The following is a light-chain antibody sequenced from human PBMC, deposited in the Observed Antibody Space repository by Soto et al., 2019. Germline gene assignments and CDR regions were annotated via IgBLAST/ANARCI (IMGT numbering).Light chain of an antibody. J-gene: IGKJ2*01. CDR1: QSVSSSY. CDR3: QQYGSSPHT. V-gene: IGKV3-20*01. Sequence: EIVLTQSPGTLSLSPGERATLSCRASQSVSSSYLAWYQHKPGQAPRLLIYGASSRATGIPDRFSGSGSGTDFTLTISRLEPEDVAVYYCQQYGSSPHTFGQGTKLEIK. CDR2: GAS.